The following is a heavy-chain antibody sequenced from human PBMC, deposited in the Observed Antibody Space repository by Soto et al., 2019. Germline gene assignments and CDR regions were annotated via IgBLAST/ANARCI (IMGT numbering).Heavy chain of an antibody. V-gene: IGHV4-59*02. CDR1: GGSVNSYY. D-gene: IGHD2-21*02. CDR3: ARVFPSYCGGDCAYFDS. Sequence: QVQLQESGPGLVRPSETLSLTCTVSGGSVNSYYWSWIRQTPGKGPAWIGYIFYSGSTNSNPSLKSRASMSVDMSKNQFSLRLSSLTAADTAVYYCARVFPSYCGGDCAYFDSWGQGILVTVSS. CDR2: IFYSGST. J-gene: IGHJ4*02.